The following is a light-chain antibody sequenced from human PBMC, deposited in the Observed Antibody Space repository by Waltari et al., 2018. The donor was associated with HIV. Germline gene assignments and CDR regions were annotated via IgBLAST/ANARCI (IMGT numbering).Light chain of an antibody. CDR3: QTWDSTTVV. Sequence: SFELTQPPSVSVSPGQTASITCSGDKLGDKYSCWYQQKPGQSPGLVIYEDTKRPSGIPERFSASNSGQTATLTISGTQAMDEADYYCQTWDSTTVVFGGGTKLTVL. J-gene: IGLJ2*01. CDR1: KLGDKY. V-gene: IGLV3-1*01. CDR2: EDT.